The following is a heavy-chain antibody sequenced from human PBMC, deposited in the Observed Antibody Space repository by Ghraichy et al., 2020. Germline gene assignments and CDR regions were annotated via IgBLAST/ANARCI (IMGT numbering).Heavy chain of an antibody. CDR2: ISYDGSNK. D-gene: IGHD2-2*01. Sequence: GGSLRLSCAASGFTFSSYAMHWVRQAPGKGLEWVAVISYDGSNKYYADSVKGRFTISRDNSKNTLYLQMNSLRAEDTAVYYCAIGYQLLKMGSRGAFDIWGQGTMVTVSS. CDR3: AIGYQLLKMGSRGAFDI. V-gene: IGHV3-30*04. CDR1: GFTFSSYA. J-gene: IGHJ3*02.